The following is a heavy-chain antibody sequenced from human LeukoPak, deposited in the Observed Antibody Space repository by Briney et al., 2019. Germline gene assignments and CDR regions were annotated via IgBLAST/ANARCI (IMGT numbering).Heavy chain of an antibody. V-gene: IGHV3-23*01. CDR2: ISGSGGST. D-gene: IGHD1-26*01. J-gene: IGHJ4*02. CDR1: GFTFSSYA. Sequence: GGSLRLSCAASGFTFSSYAMSWVRQAPGKGLEWVSAISGSGGSTYYADSVKGRFTISRDNSKNTLYLQMNSLRAEDTAVYYCAKDLEKVGATYYFDYWGQGTLVTVSS. CDR3: AKDLEKVGATYYFDY.